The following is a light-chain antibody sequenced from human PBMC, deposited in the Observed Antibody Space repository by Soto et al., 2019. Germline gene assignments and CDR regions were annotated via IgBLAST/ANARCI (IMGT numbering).Light chain of an antibody. Sequence: QLVLTQSPSASASLGASVKLTCTLSSGHSRNAIAWHQQQPEKGPRYLMKINSDGSHIKGDEIPDRFSGSSSGAERYLTITSLQSEDEADYYCQAWVTGIGVFGGGTKVNVL. CDR2: INSDGSH. V-gene: IGLV4-69*01. CDR1: SGHSRNA. CDR3: QAWVTGIGV. J-gene: IGLJ2*01.